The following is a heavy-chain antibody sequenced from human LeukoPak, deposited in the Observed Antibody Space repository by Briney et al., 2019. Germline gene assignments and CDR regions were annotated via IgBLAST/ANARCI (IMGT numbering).Heavy chain of an antibody. J-gene: IGHJ5*02. CDR2: INHSGST. CDR3: ARAPRRSSGWYSRWFDP. D-gene: IGHD6-19*01. V-gene: IGHV4-34*01. Sequence: SETLSLTCAVYGGSFSGYYWSWIRQPPGKGLEWIGEINHSGSTYYNPSLKSRVTISVDTSKNQFSLKLSSVTAADTAVYYCARAPRRSSGWYSRWFDPWGQGTLVTVSS. CDR1: GGSFSGYY.